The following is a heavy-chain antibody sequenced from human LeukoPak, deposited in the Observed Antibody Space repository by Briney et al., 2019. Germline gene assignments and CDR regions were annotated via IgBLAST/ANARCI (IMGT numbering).Heavy chain of an antibody. CDR2: ILIVVVTT. J-gene: IGHJ6*03. CDR1: GFTFSTYA. Sequence: GGSLRLSFAASGFTFSTYAMSWVRRAPGKGRGWFSVILIVVVTTYYADSVKGRFTVSRDNSESTLYLQMNSLRAEDTAVYYCAKYFSSGWYEGGLRHYYMDVWGKGTTVTVSS. V-gene: IGHV3-23*01. D-gene: IGHD6-19*01. CDR3: AKYFSSGWYEGGLRHYYMDV.